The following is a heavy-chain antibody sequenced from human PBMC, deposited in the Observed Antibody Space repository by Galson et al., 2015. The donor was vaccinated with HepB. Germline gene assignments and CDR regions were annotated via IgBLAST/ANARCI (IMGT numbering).Heavy chain of an antibody. Sequence: SLRLSCAASGFTFSNYAMSWVRQAPGRGLEWVSSISGSFSSTDYADSVKGRFTISRDNSKNTLYLQMNSLRDEDTAVYYCAKARHWLALFDSWGRGSLVIVSS. CDR2: ISGSFSST. V-gene: IGHV3-23*01. D-gene: IGHD6-19*01. J-gene: IGHJ4*02. CDR1: GFTFSNYA. CDR3: AKARHWLALFDS.